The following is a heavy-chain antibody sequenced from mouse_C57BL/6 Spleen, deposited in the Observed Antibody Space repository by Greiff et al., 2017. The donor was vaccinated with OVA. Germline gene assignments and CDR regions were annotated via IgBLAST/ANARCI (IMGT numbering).Heavy chain of an antibody. CDR2: IYPGSGST. CDR3: ARQGLLLTVAMDY. Sequence: QVQLQQPGAELVKPGASVKMSCKASGYTFTSYWITWVKQRPGQGLEWIGDIYPGSGSTNYNEKFKSKATLTVDTSSSTAYMQLSSLTSEDSAVYYCARQGLLLTVAMDYWGQGTSVTVSS. V-gene: IGHV1-55*01. J-gene: IGHJ4*01. CDR1: GYTFTSYW. D-gene: IGHD1-1*01.